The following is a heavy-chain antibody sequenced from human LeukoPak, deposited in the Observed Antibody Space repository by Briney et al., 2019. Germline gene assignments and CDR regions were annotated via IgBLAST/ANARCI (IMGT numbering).Heavy chain of an antibody. CDR1: GYSISSGYY. CDR3: ARDPTVTLFDY. J-gene: IGHJ4*02. V-gene: IGHV4-38-2*02. D-gene: IGHD4-17*01. Sequence: SETLSLTCTVSGYSISSGYYWGWIRQPPGKGLEWIGSIYHSGSTYYNPSLKSRVTILIDTSKNQFSLKLSSVTAADTAVYYCARDPTVTLFDYWGQGTLVTVSS. CDR2: IYHSGST.